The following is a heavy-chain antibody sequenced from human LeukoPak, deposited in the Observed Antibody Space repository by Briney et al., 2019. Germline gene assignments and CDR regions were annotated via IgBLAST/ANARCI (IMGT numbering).Heavy chain of an antibody. CDR1: GYTFTSYY. CDR2: INPSGGST. D-gene: IGHD3-22*01. Sequence: ASVKVSCKASGYTFTSYYMHWVRQAPGQGLEWMGIINPSGGSTSYAQKFQGRVTMTRDTSTSTVYMELGSLRSEDTAVYYCARAEIYYYDSSGYYFGYWGQGTLVTVSS. J-gene: IGHJ4*02. V-gene: IGHV1-46*01. CDR3: ARAEIYYYDSSGYYFGY.